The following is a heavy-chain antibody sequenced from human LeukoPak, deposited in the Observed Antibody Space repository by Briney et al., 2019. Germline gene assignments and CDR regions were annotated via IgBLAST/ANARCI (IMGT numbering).Heavy chain of an antibody. CDR2: INSDGSST. V-gene: IGHV3-74*01. CDR1: GFTFSSYW. D-gene: IGHD6-6*01. CDR3: ARGGVYSTSAVDY. Sequence: GGSLRLSCAASGFTFSSYWMHWVRQAPGKGLVWVSRINSDGSSTTYADSVKGRFTISRDNAKNTLYLQMNSLRAEDTAAYYCARGGVYSTSAVDYWGQGTLVTVSS. J-gene: IGHJ4*02.